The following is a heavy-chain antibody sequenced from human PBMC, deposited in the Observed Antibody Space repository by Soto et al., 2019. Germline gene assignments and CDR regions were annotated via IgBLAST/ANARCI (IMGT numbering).Heavy chain of an antibody. CDR3: AKDPYWSSTSCYGMDAFHI. CDR1: GFTFSSYA. Sequence: PGGSLRLSCAASGFTFSSYAMSWVRQAPGKGLEWVSAISGSGGSTYYADSVKGRFTISRDNSKNTLYLQMNSLRAEDTAVYYCAKDPYWSSTSCYGMDAFHIWGQGTMVTVSS. V-gene: IGHV3-23*01. D-gene: IGHD2-2*01. CDR2: ISGSGGST. J-gene: IGHJ3*02.